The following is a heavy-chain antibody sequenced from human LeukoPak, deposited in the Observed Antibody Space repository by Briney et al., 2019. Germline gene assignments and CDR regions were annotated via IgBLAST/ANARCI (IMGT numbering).Heavy chain of an antibody. Sequence: GGSLRLSCAASGFTFSSYVMSWGRQAPGKGLEWVSAISGSGGSTYYADSVKGRFTISRDSSKNTLFLQMSSLRAEDTAVYYCAKGNSGSYPPPYDYWGQGTLVTVSS. V-gene: IGHV3-23*01. CDR1: GFTFSSYV. CDR2: ISGSGGST. J-gene: IGHJ4*02. CDR3: AKGNSGSYPPPYDY. D-gene: IGHD1-26*01.